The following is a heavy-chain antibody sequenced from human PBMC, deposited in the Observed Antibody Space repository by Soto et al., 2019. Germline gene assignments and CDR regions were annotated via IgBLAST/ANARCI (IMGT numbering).Heavy chain of an antibody. CDR1: GGSISSGGYS. J-gene: IGHJ3*02. D-gene: IGHD3-22*01. Sequence: QLQLQESGSGLVKPSQTLSLTCAVSGGSISSGGYSWSWIRQPPGKGLEWIGYLYHSGSTYYNPSLKSRVTISVDRSKHQFSLKLSSVTAADTAMYYCARAVQYYYDSSDYSDAFDIWGQGTMVTVSS. V-gene: IGHV4-30-2*01. CDR3: ARAVQYYYDSSDYSDAFDI. CDR2: LYHSGST.